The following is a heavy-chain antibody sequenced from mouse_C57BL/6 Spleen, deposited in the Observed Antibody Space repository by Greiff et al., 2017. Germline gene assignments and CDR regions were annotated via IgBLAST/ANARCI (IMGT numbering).Heavy chain of an antibody. J-gene: IGHJ4*01. V-gene: IGHV5-17*01. Sequence: EVNVVESGGGLVKPGGSLKLSCAASGFTFSDYGMHWVRQAPEKGLEWVAYISSGSSTIYYADTVKGRFTISRYNAKDTLFLQMTSLRSEDTAMYYCARPLYYGAAMDYWGQGTSVTVSS. CDR1: GFTFSDYG. CDR3: ARPLYYGAAMDY. CDR2: ISSGSSTI. D-gene: IGHD1-1*01.